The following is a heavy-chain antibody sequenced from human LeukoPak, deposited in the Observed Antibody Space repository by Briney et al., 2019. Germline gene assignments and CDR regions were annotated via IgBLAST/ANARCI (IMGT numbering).Heavy chain of an antibody. CDR3: ARGPDPILTGPWFDY. J-gene: IGHJ4*02. CDR2: ISAYNGNT. CDR1: GYTFTSYG. D-gene: IGHD3-9*01. Sequence: AASVKVSCKASGYTFTSYGISWVRQAPGQGLEWMGWISAYNGNTSYAQKLQGRVTMTTDTSTSTAYMELRSLRSDDTAVYYCARGPDPILTGPWFDYWGQGTLVTVSS. V-gene: IGHV1-18*01.